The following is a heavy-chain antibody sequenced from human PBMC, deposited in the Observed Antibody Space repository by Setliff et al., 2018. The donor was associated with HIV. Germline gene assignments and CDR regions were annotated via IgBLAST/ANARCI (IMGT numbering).Heavy chain of an antibody. D-gene: IGHD7-27*01. CDR3: ARQVGNKVLFDS. Sequence: SETLSLTCTVSGGSISSSSYFWGWIRQPPGKGLEWIATIYYSGSTNYNPSLKSRVTISVDTSKNQLSLKLSSVTAADTAVYYCARQVGNKVLFDSWGQGTLVTVSS. V-gene: IGHV4-39*07. J-gene: IGHJ4*02. CDR2: IYYSGST. CDR1: GGSISSSSYF.